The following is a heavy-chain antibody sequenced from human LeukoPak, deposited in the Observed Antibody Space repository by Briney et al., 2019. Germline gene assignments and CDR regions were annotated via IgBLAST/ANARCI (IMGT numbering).Heavy chain of an antibody. CDR2: ISSSSSYI. D-gene: IGHD5-24*01. CDR3: ARDGARRDGYNWGAFDI. Sequence: GGSLRLSCAASGFTFSSYSMNWVRQAPGKGLEWVSSISSSSSYIYYADSVKGRFAISRDNAKNSLCLQMNSLRAEDTAVYYCARDGARRDGYNWGAFDIWGQGTMVTVSS. J-gene: IGHJ3*02. V-gene: IGHV3-21*01. CDR1: GFTFSSYS.